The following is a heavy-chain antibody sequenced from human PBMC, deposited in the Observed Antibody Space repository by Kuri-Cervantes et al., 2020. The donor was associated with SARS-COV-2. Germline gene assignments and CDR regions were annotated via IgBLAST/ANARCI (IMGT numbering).Heavy chain of an antibody. CDR1: EFNFSRTD. CDR3: AKDHFGVHDF. CDR2: ISYDGKKK. D-gene: IGHD2-21*01. V-gene: IGHV3-30*18. J-gene: IGHJ4*02. Sequence: GESLKISCAASEFNFSRTDMHWVRQAPGKGLEWVAVISYDGKKKKCIGSGKGRFTISRDNSQNTVYLRMTNLRSEDTAMYYCAKDHFGVHDFWGQGTLVTVSS.